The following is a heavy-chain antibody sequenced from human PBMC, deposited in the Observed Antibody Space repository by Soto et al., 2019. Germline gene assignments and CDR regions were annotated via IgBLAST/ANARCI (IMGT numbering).Heavy chain of an antibody. V-gene: IGHV3-30*18. Sequence: PGGSLRLSCAASGFTFSSYGIHWVRQAPGKGLEWVAVISYDGSNKYYADSVKGRFTISRDNSKNTLYLQMNSLRAEDTAVYYCAKDGVAMIVLVPDYWGQGTLVTVSS. CDR2: ISYDGSNK. J-gene: IGHJ4*02. CDR3: AKDGVAMIVLVPDY. CDR1: GFTFSSYG. D-gene: IGHD3-22*01.